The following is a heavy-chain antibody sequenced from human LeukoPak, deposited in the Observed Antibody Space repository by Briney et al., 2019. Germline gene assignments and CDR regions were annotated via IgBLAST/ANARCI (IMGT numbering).Heavy chain of an antibody. J-gene: IGHJ5*02. Sequence: SETLSLTCTVFGGSISSYYWSWIRQPPGKGLEWIGYIYYSGSTNYNPSLKSRVTISVDTSKNQFSLKLSSVTAADTAVYYCARGPYCSSTSCYQGWFDPWGQGTLVTVSS. CDR2: IYYSGST. CDR3: ARGPYCSSTSCYQGWFDP. V-gene: IGHV4-59*01. D-gene: IGHD2-2*01. CDR1: GGSISSYY.